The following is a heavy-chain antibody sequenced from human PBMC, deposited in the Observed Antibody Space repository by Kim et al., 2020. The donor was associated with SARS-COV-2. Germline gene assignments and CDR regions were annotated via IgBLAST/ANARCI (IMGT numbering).Heavy chain of an antibody. CDR2: IHPGIPLT. V-gene: IGHV1-3*01. D-gene: IGHD1-26*01. J-gene: IGHJ4*02. CDR1: GYDFTSYV. CDR3: TKDELPHNEF. Sequence: ASVKVSCKASGYDFTSYVLHWMRQAPGQRLEWMAWIHPGIPLTKFSQKFQDTVTLTSDTSTSTAYMHLSDLTSEDTAVYYCTKDELPHNEFWVQGTLVTV.